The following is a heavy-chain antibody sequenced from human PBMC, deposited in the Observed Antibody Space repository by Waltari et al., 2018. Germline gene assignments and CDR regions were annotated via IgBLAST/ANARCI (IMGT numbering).Heavy chain of an antibody. V-gene: IGHV6-1*01. D-gene: IGHD6-19*01. CDR2: TYYRSKWYK. Sequence: QVQLQQSGPGLVKPSQTLSLTCAISGDSVSSNSAAWNWIRQSPSRGLEWLGRTYYRSKWYKDYAVSVKSRITINPDTSKNQFSLQLNSVTPEDTAVYYCARSEGPGRIAVARHPGNWFDPWGQGTLVTVSS. CDR1: GDSVSSNSAA. CDR3: ARSEGPGRIAVARHPGNWFDP. J-gene: IGHJ5*02.